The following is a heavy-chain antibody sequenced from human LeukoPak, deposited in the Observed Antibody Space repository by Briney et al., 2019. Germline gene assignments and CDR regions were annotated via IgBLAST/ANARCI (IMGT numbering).Heavy chain of an antibody. J-gene: IGHJ4*02. CDR3: ARAKNGVAPFDY. Sequence: GSLRLSCAASGFTFSSYDMHWVRQATGKGLEWVSAIGTAGDTYYPGSVKGRFTISRENAKNSLYLQMNSLRAGDTAVYYCARAKNGVAPFDYWGQGTLVTVSS. D-gene: IGHD4-17*01. CDR1: GFTFSSYD. V-gene: IGHV3-13*01. CDR2: IGTAGDT.